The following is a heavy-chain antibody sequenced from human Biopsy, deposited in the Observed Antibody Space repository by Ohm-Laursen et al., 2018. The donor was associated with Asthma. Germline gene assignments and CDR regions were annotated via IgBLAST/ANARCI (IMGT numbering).Heavy chain of an antibody. Sequence: GSSVKVSCKASGGTFRTYAFNWVRQAPGQGLEWMGGIIPMYGVPKVAQKFQGRVTITADESTSTAYMEMSSPRSEDTAVYYCARVDAIMISGDFYFYSGFDLWGQGTTVRVSS. D-gene: IGHD3-16*01. CDR3: ARVDAIMISGDFYFYSGFDL. CDR1: GGTFRTYA. CDR2: IIPMYGVP. J-gene: IGHJ6*02. V-gene: IGHV1-69*01.